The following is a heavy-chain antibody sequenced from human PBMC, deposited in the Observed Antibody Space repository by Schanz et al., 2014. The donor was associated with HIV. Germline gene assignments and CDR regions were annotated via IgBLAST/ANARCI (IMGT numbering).Heavy chain of an antibody. CDR2: ISYDGSNK. D-gene: IGHD2-2*02. Sequence: QVQLVESEGGVVQPGRSLRLSCAASGFTFSSYAMHWVRQAPGKGLEWVAVISYDGSNKYYADSVKGRFTISRDNSKNTLFLQMNSLRPEDTAVYYCARDEGAVVVPAAIGIDYWGQGTLVTVSS. CDR1: GFTFSSYA. CDR3: ARDEGAVVVPAAIGIDY. J-gene: IGHJ4*02. V-gene: IGHV3-30-3*01.